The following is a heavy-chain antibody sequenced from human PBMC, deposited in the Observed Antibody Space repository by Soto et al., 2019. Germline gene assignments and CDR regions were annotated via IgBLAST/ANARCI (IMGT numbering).Heavy chain of an antibody. CDR2: IIPIFGTA. Sequence: SVKVSCKASGGTFSSYAISWVRQAPGQGLEWMGGIIPIFGTANYAQKFQGRVTITADESTSTAYMELSSLRSEDTAVYYCARGGVGATTTSHAFDIWGQGTMVT. CDR1: GGTFSSYA. CDR3: ARGGVGATTTSHAFDI. D-gene: IGHD1-26*01. J-gene: IGHJ3*02. V-gene: IGHV1-69*13.